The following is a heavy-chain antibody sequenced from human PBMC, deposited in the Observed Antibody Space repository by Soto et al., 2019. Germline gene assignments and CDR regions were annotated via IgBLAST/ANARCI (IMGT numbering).Heavy chain of an antibody. CDR3: ARGPTDYYDNSANYLLDY. CDR1: GYTFITYV. V-gene: IGHV1-18*01. D-gene: IGHD3-22*01. CDR2: ISTYNGNT. J-gene: IGHJ4*02. Sequence: QVQLVQSGAEVKKPGASVKVSCKASGYTFITYVVSWVRQAPGQGLDWLGWISTYNGNTRYAERLQGRVTMTTDTTTNTAYMELRNLRSDDTAVYYCARGPTDYYDNSANYLLDYWGQGTLVTVSS.